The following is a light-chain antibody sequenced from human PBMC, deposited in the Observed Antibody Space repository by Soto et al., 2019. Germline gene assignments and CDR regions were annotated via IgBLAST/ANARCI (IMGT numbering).Light chain of an antibody. V-gene: IGKV1-9*01. J-gene: IGKJ4*01. CDR1: QGISSY. CDR3: QKLNS. CDR2: AAS. Sequence: DIQLTQSPSFLSASVGDRVTITCRASQGISSYLAWYQQKPGKAPKLLIYAASTLQRGVPSRFSGSGSGTEFTLTITSLHPEDFATYYCQKLNSFGGGTKVEIK.